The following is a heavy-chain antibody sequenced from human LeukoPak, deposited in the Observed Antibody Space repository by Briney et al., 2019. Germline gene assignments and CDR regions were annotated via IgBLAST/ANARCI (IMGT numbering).Heavy chain of an antibody. CDR3: ARGNCSGGSCSVAFDI. Sequence: ASVKVSCKASGYTFTGYYMHWVRQAPGQGLEWMGWINPNSGGTNYAQKFQGRVTMTRDTSISTAYMELSRLRSDDTAVYYCARGNCSGGSCSVAFDIWGQGTMVTVSS. CDR1: GYTFTGYY. D-gene: IGHD2-15*01. V-gene: IGHV1-2*02. CDR2: INPNSGGT. J-gene: IGHJ3*02.